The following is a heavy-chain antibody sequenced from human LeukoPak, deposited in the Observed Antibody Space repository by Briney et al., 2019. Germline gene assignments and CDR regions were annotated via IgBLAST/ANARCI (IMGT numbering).Heavy chain of an antibody. CDR3: ARPPSRGYSSSFEY. V-gene: IGHV5-51*01. Sequence: GESLKISCKGSGYSFPTYWIAWVRQMPGKGLEWMGTIYPDESNIRYSPSFQGQVTISADKSISTAYLQWSSLKASDTAMYYCARPPSRGYSSSFEYWGQGTLVTVSS. D-gene: IGHD2-2*03. CDR1: GYSFPTYW. J-gene: IGHJ4*02. CDR2: IYPDESNI.